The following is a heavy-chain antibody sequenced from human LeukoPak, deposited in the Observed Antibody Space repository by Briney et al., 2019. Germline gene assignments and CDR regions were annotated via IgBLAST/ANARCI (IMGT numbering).Heavy chain of an antibody. Sequence: PSETLSLTCGVSGYPINNAYYWVWIRQPPGKGLEWIGSLYHPDSTYYNPSLKGRVTMSVDTSRNKFYLRMSFVTAADTAVYYCARQYDSYFYYYLDLWGTGTTVTVSS. CDR1: GYPINNAYY. J-gene: IGHJ6*03. D-gene: IGHD2-2*01. CDR3: ARQYDSYFYYYLDL. V-gene: IGHV4-38-2*01. CDR2: LYHPDST.